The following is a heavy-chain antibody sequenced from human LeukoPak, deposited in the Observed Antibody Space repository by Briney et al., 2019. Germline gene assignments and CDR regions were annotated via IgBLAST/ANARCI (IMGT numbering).Heavy chain of an antibody. J-gene: IGHJ4*02. D-gene: IGHD3/OR15-3a*01. CDR3: ARHAQRTGMDYYFDN. Sequence: SETLSLTCTVSGGSISSYYWSWIRQPPGKGLEWIGYIYTSGSTNYNPSLKSRVTISVDTSKNQFSLKLSSVTAADTAVYYCARHAQRTGMDYYFDNWGQGTLVTVSS. CDR1: GGSISSYY. V-gene: IGHV4-4*09. CDR2: IYTSGST.